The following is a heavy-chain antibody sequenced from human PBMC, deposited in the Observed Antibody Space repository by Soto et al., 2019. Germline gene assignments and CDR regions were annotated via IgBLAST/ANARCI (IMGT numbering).Heavy chain of an antibody. J-gene: IGHJ4*02. CDR2: ISGSGGGT. Sequence: GGSLRLSCAASGFTFSSCAMSWVRQAPGKGLEWVSGISGSGGGTYYADSVKGRFTISRDNSKNTLYLQMNSLRAEDTAVYYCAKDRSRSYGSGYPLGYFDYWGQGTLVTVSS. CDR3: AKDRSRSYGSGYPLGYFDY. CDR1: GFTFSSCA. D-gene: IGHD3-22*01. V-gene: IGHV3-23*01.